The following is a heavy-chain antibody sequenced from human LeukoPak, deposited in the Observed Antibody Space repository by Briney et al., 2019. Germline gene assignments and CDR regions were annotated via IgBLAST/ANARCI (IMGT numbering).Heavy chain of an antibody. CDR2: IYYSGST. Sequence: KTGVSLRLSCAASGFTFSSYAMSWVRQAPGKGLEWIGSIYYSGSTQYNPSLKSRLTISVDTSKNQFSLKLSSVTDADTAVYYCARRGVDAYDYWGQGTLVTVSS. CDR3: ARRGVDAYDY. V-gene: IGHV4-39*01. CDR1: GFTFSSYA. J-gene: IGHJ4*02. D-gene: IGHD2-15*01.